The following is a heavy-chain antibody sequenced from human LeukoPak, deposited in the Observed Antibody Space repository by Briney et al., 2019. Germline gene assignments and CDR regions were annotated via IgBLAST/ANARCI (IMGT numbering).Heavy chain of an antibody. V-gene: IGHV1-46*01. CDR1: GYTFTSYY. J-gene: IGHJ4*02. Sequence: VASVTVSCKASGYTFTSYYMHWVRQAPGQGLEWMGIINPSGGSTSYAQKFQGRVTMTRDTSTSTVYMELSSLRSEATAVYYCARFGSGWYGGGFFDYWGQGTLVTVSS. D-gene: IGHD6-19*01. CDR2: INPSGGST. CDR3: ARFGSGWYGGGFFDY.